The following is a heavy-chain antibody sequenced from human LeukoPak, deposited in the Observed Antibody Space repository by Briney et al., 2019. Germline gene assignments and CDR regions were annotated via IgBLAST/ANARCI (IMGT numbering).Heavy chain of an antibody. CDR2: INRGGSYM. D-gene: IGHD2-2*01. CDR3: AREVLIVVEPAANTIDY. V-gene: IGHV3-21*01. Sequence: GGSLRLSCAASVFTFKDYTINWVRHTPGKGREWVLGINRGGSYMTYADSVKGRFTVSRDNAKDSLFLQMNNLRVEDTAVYFCAREVLIVVEPAANTIDYWGQGTRVTVSS. J-gene: IGHJ4*02. CDR1: VFTFKDYT.